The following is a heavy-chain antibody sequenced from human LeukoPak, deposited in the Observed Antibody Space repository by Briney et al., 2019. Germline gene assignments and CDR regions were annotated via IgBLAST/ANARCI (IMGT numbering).Heavy chain of an antibody. CDR1: GGSISPFY. CDR3: ASTVSGRFDY. CDR2: IYYSRSA. D-gene: IGHD2/OR15-2a*01. J-gene: IGHJ4*02. V-gene: IGHV4-59*08. Sequence: PETLSLTWTLSGGSISPFYCGWIRQLAGKGLECSGYIYYSRSANNNPSLNTRVTVSVDTSKNQLSLRLSSVTAAETAIYYWASTVSGRFDYWGQGTLVTVSS.